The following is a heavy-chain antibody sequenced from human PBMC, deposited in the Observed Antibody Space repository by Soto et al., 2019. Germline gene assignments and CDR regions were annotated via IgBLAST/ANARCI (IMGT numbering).Heavy chain of an antibody. CDR3: ARGYCSGGSCDSYYYYGMDG. D-gene: IGHD2-15*01. CDR1: GFTVSSNY. CDR2: IYSGGST. J-gene: IGHJ6*02. V-gene: IGHV3-66*01. Sequence: EVQLVESGGGLVQPGGSLRLSCAASGFTVSSNYMSWVRQAPGKGLEWVSVIYSGGSTYYADSVKGRFTISRDNSKNTLYLQMNSLRAEDTAVYYCARGYCSGGSCDSYYYYGMDGWGQGTTVTVSS.